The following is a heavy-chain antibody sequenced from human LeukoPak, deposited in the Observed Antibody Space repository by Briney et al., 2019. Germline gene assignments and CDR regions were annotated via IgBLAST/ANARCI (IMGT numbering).Heavy chain of an antibody. CDR1: GGSFSGNY. CDR2: IYHSGIT. Sequence: SGTLSLSCAVSGGSFSGNYWSWIRQPPGKGLEWMWEIYHSGITNYTHSLKSRFTISVDKSKKQLYLNPSSGTALDTAVYYCATGGLLSGWATTACSWFAPGGKGPLVTV. D-gene: IGHD6-19*01. V-gene: IGHV4-34*01. J-gene: IGHJ5*02. CDR3: ATGGLLSGWATTACSWFAP.